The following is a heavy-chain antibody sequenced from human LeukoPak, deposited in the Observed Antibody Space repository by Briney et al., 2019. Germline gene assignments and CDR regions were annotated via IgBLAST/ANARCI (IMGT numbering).Heavy chain of an antibody. Sequence: PGGSLRLSCAASGFIFSSYDMNWVGQAPGKGLEWVSYISSSGNSIYYADSVKGRFTISRDNAKNSLYLQMNSLRAEDTAVYYCARSTDYYDTSGYLTYYFDYWGQGTLVTVSS. D-gene: IGHD3-22*01. CDR1: GFIFSSYD. V-gene: IGHV3-48*03. CDR2: ISSSGNSI. CDR3: ARSTDYYDTSGYLTYYFDY. J-gene: IGHJ4*02.